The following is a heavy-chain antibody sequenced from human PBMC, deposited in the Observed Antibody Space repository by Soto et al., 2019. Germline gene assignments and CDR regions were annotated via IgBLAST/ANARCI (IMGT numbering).Heavy chain of an antibody. Sequence: PGGSLRLSCEASGFRFSDYEMNWVRQAPGQGLEWISFVTYSGSPTAYADSVRGRFTISRENSKNSLSLQMNSLRAEDTAVYYCVRDSSVPVPTSIDFWCHGTLVTVSS. V-gene: IGHV3-48*03. CDR3: VRDSSVPVPTSIDF. CDR2: VTYSGSPT. D-gene: IGHD4-17*01. CDR1: GFRFSDYE. J-gene: IGHJ4*01.